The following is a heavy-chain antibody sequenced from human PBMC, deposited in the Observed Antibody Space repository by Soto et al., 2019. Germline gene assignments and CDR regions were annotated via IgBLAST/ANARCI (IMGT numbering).Heavy chain of an antibody. CDR3: ARSEYSSAGTAGGDGYYFDY. Sequence: EVQLLESGGGLVQPGGSVRLSCAASGFTFSSYAMSWVRQDPGKGLEWVSAISGSGGCTYYADSVKGRFTISRDNSKNTLYLQMNSLRAEDTAVYYCARSEYSSAGTAGGDGYYFDYWGQGTLVTVSS. CDR1: GFTFSSYA. D-gene: IGHD6-6*01. CDR2: ISGSGGCT. J-gene: IGHJ4*02. V-gene: IGHV3-23*01.